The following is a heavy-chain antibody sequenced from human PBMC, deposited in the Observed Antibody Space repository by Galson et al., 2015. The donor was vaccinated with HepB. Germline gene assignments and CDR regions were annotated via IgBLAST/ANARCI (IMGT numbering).Heavy chain of an antibody. D-gene: IGHD2-2*01. CDR1: GYTFTSYG. J-gene: IGHJ6*02. CDR3: ARDVGWRYCSSTSCTAAYYYYYGMDV. CDR2: ISAYNGNT. Sequence: SVKVSCKASGYTFTSYGISWVRQAPGQGLEWMGWISAYNGNTNYAQKLQGRVTMTTDTSTSTAYMELRSLRSDDTAVHYCARDVGWRYCSSTSCTAAYYYYYGMDVWGQGTTVTVSS. V-gene: IGHV1-18*04.